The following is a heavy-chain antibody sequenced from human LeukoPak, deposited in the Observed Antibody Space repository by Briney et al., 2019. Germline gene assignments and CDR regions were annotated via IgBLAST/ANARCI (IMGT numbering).Heavy chain of an antibody. CDR1: GFAFTIAA. J-gene: IGHJ3*02. Sequence: SVKLSCKASGFAFTIAAIEGGRDGRGQRLGWVGWTVIGRGNSNYAQKFQERVTITRDMSTSTAYMELSSLRSEDTAVYYCASRGWCSSTSCYYPHGRAFDIWAQETMVTVSS. D-gene: IGHD2-2*01. CDR2: TVIGRGNS. V-gene: IGHV1-58*02. CDR3: ASRGWCSSTSCYYPHGRAFDI.